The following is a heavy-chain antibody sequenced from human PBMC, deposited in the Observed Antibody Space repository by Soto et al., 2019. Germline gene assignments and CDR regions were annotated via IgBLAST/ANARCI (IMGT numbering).Heavy chain of an antibody. CDR1: GFNFGLYA. CDR3: AQMTVLTTSAFDV. Sequence: EAQLWESGGRSVQPGGSLRLSCAASGFNFGLYAMAWVRQAPGKGLEWVSEISSSSGRTTRYADSVRGRFTISRDNSRNTLYLEMTNLRVDDTATYFCAQMTVLTTSAFDVWGQGTTVTVS. V-gene: IGHV3-23*01. CDR2: ISSSSGRTT. D-gene: IGHD4-17*01. J-gene: IGHJ3*01.